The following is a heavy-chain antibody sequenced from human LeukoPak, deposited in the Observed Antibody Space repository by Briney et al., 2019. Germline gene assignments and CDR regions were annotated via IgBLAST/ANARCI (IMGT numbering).Heavy chain of an antibody. V-gene: IGHV4-39*01. CDR1: GGSISSSSYY. CDR2: IYYSGST. CDR3: ASSVSSGYYKPTHAFDI. J-gene: IGHJ3*02. D-gene: IGHD3-22*01. Sequence: PSETLSLTCTVSGGSISSSSYYWGWPRQPPGRGREWIGSIYYSGSTYYNPSLKSRVTISVDTSKNQFSLKLSSVTAADTAVYYCASSVSSGYYKPTHAFDIWGQGTMVTVSS.